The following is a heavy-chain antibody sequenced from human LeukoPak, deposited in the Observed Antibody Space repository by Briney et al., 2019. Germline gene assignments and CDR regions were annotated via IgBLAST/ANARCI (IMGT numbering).Heavy chain of an antibody. D-gene: IGHD3-10*01. CDR1: GGSISSYY. CDR3: ARDGYGSGSYYFDY. J-gene: IGHJ4*02. Sequence: SETLSLTCTVSGGSISSYYWSWIRQPAGKGLDWIGRIYTSGSTNYNPSLKSRVTMSVDTSKNQFSLKLSSVTAADTAVYYCARDGYGSGSYYFDYWGQGTLVTVSS. V-gene: IGHV4-4*07. CDR2: IYTSGST.